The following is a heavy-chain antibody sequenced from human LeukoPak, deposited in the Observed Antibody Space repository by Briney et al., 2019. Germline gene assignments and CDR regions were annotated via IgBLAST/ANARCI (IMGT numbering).Heavy chain of an antibody. D-gene: IGHD6-25*01. Sequence: PSQTLSLTCPVSGGSISSGTFHWSWIRQPAGKGLEWIGRIYASGTTYSPSLQSRVTISLDRSKNQFSLRLGSVTAADTAVYYCARRSPIVAAGDAFDIWGQGTMVTVSS. J-gene: IGHJ3*02. CDR3: ARRSPIVAAGDAFDI. CDR1: GGSISSGTFH. CDR2: IYASGT. V-gene: IGHV4-61*02.